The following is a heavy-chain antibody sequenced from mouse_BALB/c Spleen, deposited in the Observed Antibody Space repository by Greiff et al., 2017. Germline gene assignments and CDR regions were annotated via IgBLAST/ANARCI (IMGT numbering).Heavy chain of an antibody. V-gene: IGHV1S81*02. CDR2: INPSNGGT. Sequence: QVQLKESGAELVKPGASVKLSCKASGYTFTSYYMYWVKQRPGQGLEWIGEINPSNGGTNFNEKFKSKATLTVDKSSSTAYMQLSSLTSEDSAVYYCTRRVYDYGETLYWYFDVWGAGTTVTVSS. CDR1: GYTFTSYY. J-gene: IGHJ1*01. D-gene: IGHD2-4*01. CDR3: TRRVYDYGETLYWYFDV.